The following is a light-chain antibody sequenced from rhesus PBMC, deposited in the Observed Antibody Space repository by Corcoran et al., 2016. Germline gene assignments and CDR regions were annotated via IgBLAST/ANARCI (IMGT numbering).Light chain of an antibody. J-gene: IGKJ1*01. CDR1: QSVSSY. CDR3: QETSNWWT. V-gene: IGKV3-31*02. Sequence: EIVMTQSPATLSLSPGERATLSCRASQSVSSYLAWYQQNPGQAPRLLINGASSRATGIPDRFSGRGSGTDFTLTISSLEPEEFAVYYCQETSNWWTFGQGTKVEIK. CDR2: GAS.